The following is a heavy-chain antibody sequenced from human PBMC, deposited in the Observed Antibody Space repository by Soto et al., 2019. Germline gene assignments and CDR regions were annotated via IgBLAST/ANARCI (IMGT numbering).Heavy chain of an antibody. Sequence: DVQVLESGGGLVQPGGSLRLSCAASGFTFNNYAMNWVRQAPGKGLEWVSGIIGAGRTTYYADSVKGRFTISRDNSKNTLFLQMNSLRAEDTAVYYCAREKGLTVSSSNYWGQGALGTVFS. CDR2: IIGAGRTT. CDR3: AREKGLTVSSSNY. CDR1: GFTFNNYA. D-gene: IGHD2-8*01. J-gene: IGHJ4*02. V-gene: IGHV3-23*01.